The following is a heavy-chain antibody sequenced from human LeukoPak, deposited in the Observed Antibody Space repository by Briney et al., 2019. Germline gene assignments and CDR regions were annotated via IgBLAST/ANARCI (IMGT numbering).Heavy chain of an antibody. CDR2: ISGSGGST. CDR1: GFTFSSYA. Sequence: GGSLRLSCAASGFTFSSYAMSWVRQAPGKGLEWVSAISGSGGSTYYADSVKGRFTISRDNSKSTLYLQMNSLRAEATAVYYCARLVDTAMVGSFQHWGQGTLVTVSS. V-gene: IGHV3-23*01. CDR3: ARLVDTAMVGSFQH. J-gene: IGHJ1*01. D-gene: IGHD5-18*01.